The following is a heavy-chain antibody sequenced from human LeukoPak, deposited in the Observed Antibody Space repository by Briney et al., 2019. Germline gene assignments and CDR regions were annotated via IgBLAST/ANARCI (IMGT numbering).Heavy chain of an antibody. CDR2: INPNSGGT. D-gene: IGHD7-27*01. CDR3: ARVWGELGGNYFDY. V-gene: IGHV1-2*02. Sequence: ASVKVSCKASGYTFTGYYMHWVRQAPGQGLEWMGWINPNSGGTNYAQKFQGRVTMTRDTSISTAYMELSRLRSDDTAVYYCARVWGELGGNYFDYWGQGTLVTVSS. CDR1: GYTFTGYY. J-gene: IGHJ4*02.